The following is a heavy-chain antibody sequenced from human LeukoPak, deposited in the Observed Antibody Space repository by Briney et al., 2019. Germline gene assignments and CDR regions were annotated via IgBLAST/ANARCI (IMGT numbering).Heavy chain of an antibody. J-gene: IGHJ4*02. V-gene: IGHV3-53*01. Sequence: PGGSLRLSCAVSGFTVSNDYMSWVRQAPGKGLEWVSVIYVGGSTYYADSVRGRLTISRDNSENILYLQMDSLRAEETAVYYCTRLLPSSHHFFDSWGQGTLVTVSS. CDR3: TRLLPSSHHFFDS. CDR2: IYVGGST. D-gene: IGHD6-6*01. CDR1: GFTVSNDY.